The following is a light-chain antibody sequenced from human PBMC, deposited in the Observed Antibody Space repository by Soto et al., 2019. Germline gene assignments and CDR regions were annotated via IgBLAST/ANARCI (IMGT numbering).Light chain of an antibody. CDR3: QQYGSSGT. CDR2: GAS. CDR1: QSVSSSY. V-gene: IGKV3-20*01. Sequence: PGERATLSSPASQSVSSSYLAWYQQKPGQAPRLLIYGASIRASGVPERFSGGGSGTDFTLTISRLEPEDFAVYYCQQYGSSGTFGQGTKVDIK. J-gene: IGKJ1*01.